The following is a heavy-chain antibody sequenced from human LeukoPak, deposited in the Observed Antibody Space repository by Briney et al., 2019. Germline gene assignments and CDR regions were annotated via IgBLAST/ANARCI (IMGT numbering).Heavy chain of an antibody. J-gene: IGHJ4*02. CDR1: GGSFSTYY. CDR3: ARGGGCTSFSCDFDF. Sequence: PSETLSLTCTVSGGSFSTYYWNWIRQSPGKGLEWIGYFCNSGSINYNPSLKSRVSISADTSKNQFSLKLTSVTAADTAVYYCARGGGCTSFSCDFDFWGQGTLVTVSS. V-gene: IGHV4-59*01. CDR2: FCNSGSI. D-gene: IGHD2-2*01.